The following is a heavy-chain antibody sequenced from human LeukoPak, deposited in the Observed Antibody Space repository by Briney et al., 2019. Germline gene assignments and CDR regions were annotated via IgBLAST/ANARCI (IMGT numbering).Heavy chain of an antibody. CDR2: MNPNSGNT. J-gene: IGHJ4*02. D-gene: IGHD2-21*02. CDR3: AITVVTAIPVVDY. CDR1: GYTFTSYD. V-gene: IGHV1-8*01. Sequence: ASVKVSCKASGYTFTSYDINWVRQATGQGLEWMGWMNPNSGNTGYAQKFQGRVTMTRNTSISTAYMELSSLRSEDTAVYYCAITVVTAIPVVDYWGQGTLVTVSS.